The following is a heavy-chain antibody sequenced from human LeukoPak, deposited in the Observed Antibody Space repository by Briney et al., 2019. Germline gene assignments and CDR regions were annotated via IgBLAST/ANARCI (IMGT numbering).Heavy chain of an antibody. D-gene: IGHD3-10*01. Sequence: PGGSLRLSCAASGFTFSSYWMSWVRQAPGKGLEWVANIKQDGSEKYYVDSVKGRFTISRDNAKNSLYLQMNSLRAEDTAVYYCAGYYYGSGSYPLDYWGQGTLVTVSS. CDR3: AGYYYGSGSYPLDY. J-gene: IGHJ4*02. CDR1: GFTFSSYW. V-gene: IGHV3-7*01. CDR2: IKQDGSEK.